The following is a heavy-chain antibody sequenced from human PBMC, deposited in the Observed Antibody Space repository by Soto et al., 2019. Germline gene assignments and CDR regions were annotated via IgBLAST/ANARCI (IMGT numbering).Heavy chain of an antibody. V-gene: IGHV4-4*02. Sequence: SETLSLTCAVSGGSISSSNWWSWVRQPPGKGLEWIGEIYHSGSTNYNPSLKSRVTISVDKSKNQFSLMLSSVTAADTAVYYCSRVDTSGSYYDSFDYWGQGTLVT. CDR1: GGSISSSNW. CDR3: SRVDTSGSYYDSFDY. J-gene: IGHJ4*02. D-gene: IGHD3-22*01. CDR2: IYHSGST.